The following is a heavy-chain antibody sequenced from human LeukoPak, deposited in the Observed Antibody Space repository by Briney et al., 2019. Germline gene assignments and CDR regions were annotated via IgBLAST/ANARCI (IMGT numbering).Heavy chain of an antibody. J-gene: IGHJ4*02. CDR3: AGEGSSGWYPNMPFAN. Sequence: LETLYLTCAVSGGSFSGYYWSWIRQPPGKGLEWIGEINHSGSTNYNPSLMSRVAISVDASKNHFSLKLRSVTAADAAVYYCAGEGSSGWYPNMPFANWGERTLVTLSS. D-gene: IGHD6-13*01. CDR1: GGSFSGYY. CDR2: INHSGST. V-gene: IGHV4-34*01.